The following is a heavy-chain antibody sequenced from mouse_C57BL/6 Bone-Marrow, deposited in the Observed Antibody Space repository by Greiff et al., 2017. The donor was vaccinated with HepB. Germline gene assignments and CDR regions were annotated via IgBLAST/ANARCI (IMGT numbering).Heavy chain of an antibody. CDR1: GYTFTDYY. Sequence: VQLQQSGPELVKPGASVKISCKASGYTFTDYYMNWVKQSHGKSLEWIGDINPNNGGTSYNQKFKGKATLTVDKSSSTAYMELRSLTSEDSAVYYCARGNYGSSYVGFDYWGQGTTLTVSS. D-gene: IGHD1-1*01. V-gene: IGHV1-26*01. J-gene: IGHJ2*01. CDR2: INPNNGGT. CDR3: ARGNYGSSYVGFDY.